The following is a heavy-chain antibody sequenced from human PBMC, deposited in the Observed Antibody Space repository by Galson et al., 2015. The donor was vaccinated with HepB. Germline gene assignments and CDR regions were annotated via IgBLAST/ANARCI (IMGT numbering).Heavy chain of an antibody. CDR2: INNDGRTT. V-gene: IGHV3-74*01. CDR1: GFTFSNYW. J-gene: IGHJ4*02. D-gene: IGHD5/OR15-5a*01. CDR3: ACVRGDY. Sequence: SLRLSCAASGFTFSNYWLHWVRQAPGKGLVWVSGINNDGRTTNYADSVKGQFTTSRDNANRMLYLQMNNLRVEDTAIYYCACVRGDYWSQGTLVTVSS.